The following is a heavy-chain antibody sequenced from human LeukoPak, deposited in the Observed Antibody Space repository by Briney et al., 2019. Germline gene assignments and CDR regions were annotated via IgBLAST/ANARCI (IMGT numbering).Heavy chain of an antibody. D-gene: IGHD3-3*01. CDR2: ISAYNGNT. CDR1: GYTFTSYG. J-gene: IGHJ4*02. Sequence: GASVKVSCKASGYTFTSYGISWVRQAPGQGLEWMGWISAYNGNTNYAQKLQGRVTMTTDTSTSTAYMELRSLRSDDTAVYYCARVGMLSYQFWSGYEYDYWGQGTLVTVSS. CDR3: ARVGMLSYQFWSGYEYDY. V-gene: IGHV1-18*01.